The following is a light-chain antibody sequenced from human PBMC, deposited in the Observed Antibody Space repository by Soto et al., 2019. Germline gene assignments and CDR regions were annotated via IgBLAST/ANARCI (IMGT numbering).Light chain of an antibody. J-gene: IGLJ2*01. CDR1: SSDVGSYKL. Sequence: QSVLTQPASVSGSPGQSSTISCPGTSSDVGSYKLVSWYQQHPGKAPKLMIYEGSKRPSGVSNRFSGSKSGNTASLTISGLQAEDEADYYCCSYAVSSPHVVFGGGTKLTVL. CDR2: EGS. V-gene: IGLV2-23*01. CDR3: CSYAVSSPHVV.